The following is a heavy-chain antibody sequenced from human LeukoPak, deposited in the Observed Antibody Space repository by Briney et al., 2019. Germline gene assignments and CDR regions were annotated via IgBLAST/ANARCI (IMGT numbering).Heavy chain of an antibody. CDR3: ARSRRDGLDGTRRYYYYMDV. CDR2: IRYDGSNK. D-gene: IGHD5-24*01. CDR1: GFTFSSYG. J-gene: IGHJ6*03. Sequence: GGSLRLSCAASGFTFSSYGMHWVRQAPGKGLEWVAFIRYDGSNKYYADSVKGRFTISRDNSKNTLYLQMNSLRAEDTAVYYCARSRRDGLDGTRRYYYYMDVWGKGTTVTVSS. V-gene: IGHV3-30*02.